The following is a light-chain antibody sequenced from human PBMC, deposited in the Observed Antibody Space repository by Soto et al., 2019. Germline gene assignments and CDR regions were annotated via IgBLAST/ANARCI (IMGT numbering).Light chain of an antibody. CDR2: GNN. V-gene: IGLV1-40*01. Sequence: QSVPTQPPSVSGAPGQRVTISCTGSSSNIGAGYDVHWYQQLPGTAPKLLIYGNNNRPSGVPDRFSGSKSGTSASLAITGLQAEDEADYYCQSYDSSLNGVVFGGGTKLTVL. CDR1: SSNIGAGYD. J-gene: IGLJ2*01. CDR3: QSYDSSLNGVV.